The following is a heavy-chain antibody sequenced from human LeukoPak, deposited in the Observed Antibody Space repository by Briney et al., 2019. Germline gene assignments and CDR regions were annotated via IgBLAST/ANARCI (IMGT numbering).Heavy chain of an antibody. J-gene: IGHJ4*02. V-gene: IGHV3-23*01. D-gene: IGHD6-19*01. CDR3: AGDRNSDWYSPLDY. Sequence: GGSLRLSCRASGFTFSYYGMTWVRQAPGKGLEWVSSISAISGTSSYVDSVKGRFTISRDNSRNTVYMQMDSLRAEDTAIYYCAGDRNSDWYSPLDYWGQGSQVTVSP. CDR1: GFTFSYYG. CDR2: ISAISGTS.